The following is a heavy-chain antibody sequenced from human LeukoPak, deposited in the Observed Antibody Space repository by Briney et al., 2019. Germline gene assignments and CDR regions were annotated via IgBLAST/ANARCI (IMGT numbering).Heavy chain of an antibody. V-gene: IGHV3-7*01. J-gene: IGHJ6*03. CDR2: IKQDGSEN. CDR3: ARRSYRGVIGVYYYYYMDV. D-gene: IGHD3-16*02. Sequence: GGSLRLSCVASGFSFSTYWMSWVRQAPGKGLDWVANIKQDGSENYYVDSVKGRFTTSRDNAKNSVYLQMNRLRVEDTAVYYCARRSYRGVIGVYYYYYMDVWGKGTPVTVSS. CDR1: GFSFSTYW.